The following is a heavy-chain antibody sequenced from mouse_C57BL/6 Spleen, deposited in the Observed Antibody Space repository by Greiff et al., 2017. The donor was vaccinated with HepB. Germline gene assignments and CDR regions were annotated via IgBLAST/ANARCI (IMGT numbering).Heavy chain of an antibody. Sequence: QVQLQQSGAELVRPGSSVKLSCKASGYTFTSYWMHWVKQRPIQGLEWIGNIDPSDSETHYNQKFKDKATLTVDKSSSTAYMQLSSLTSEDSAVYYCARSRATVATDWYFDVWGTGTTVTVSS. CDR3: ARSRATVATDWYFDV. D-gene: IGHD1-1*01. V-gene: IGHV1-52*01. CDR1: GYTFTSYW. J-gene: IGHJ1*03. CDR2: IDPSDSET.